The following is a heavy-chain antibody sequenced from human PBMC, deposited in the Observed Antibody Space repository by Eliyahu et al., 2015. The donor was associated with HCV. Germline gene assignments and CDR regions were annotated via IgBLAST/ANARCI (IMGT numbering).Heavy chain of an antibody. Sequence: QAQLVQSGAEVKKPGASVKVSCKSSGYRFTGYYLHWVRQAPGQGLEWMGWINPNTGATNYAQNFQGRVTLTRDTSISTAYMDLGRLKSDDTAVYFCARDQVGFHTFSYWYFDLWGRGTQVTVSS. V-gene: IGHV1-2*02. CDR1: GYRFTGYY. D-gene: IGHD2/OR15-2a*01. CDR2: INPNTGAT. J-gene: IGHJ2*01. CDR3: ARDQVGFHTFSYWYFDL.